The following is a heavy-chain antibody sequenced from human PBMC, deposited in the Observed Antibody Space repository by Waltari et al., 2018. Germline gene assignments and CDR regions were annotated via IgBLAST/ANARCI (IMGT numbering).Heavy chain of an antibody. CDR2: IYSGGST. CDR3: ARVERGSGWFFDY. CDR1: GFTVSSYY. J-gene: IGHJ4*02. V-gene: IGHV3-53*01. D-gene: IGHD6-19*01. Sequence: EVQLVESGGGLIQPWGSLRLSCAASGFTVSSYYMSGVGQAAGKGLQWVSVIYSGGSTYYADSVKGRFTISRDNSNNTLYLQMNSLRAEDTAVYYCARVERGSGWFFDYWGQGTLVTVSS.